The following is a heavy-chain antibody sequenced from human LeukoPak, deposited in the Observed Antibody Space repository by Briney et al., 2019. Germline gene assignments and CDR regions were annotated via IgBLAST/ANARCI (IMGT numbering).Heavy chain of an antibody. CDR3: TVHLMTTVTISTSYGMDV. D-gene: IGHD4-11*01. CDR1: GFTFSNAW. V-gene: IGHV3-15*01. Sequence: PGGSLRLSCAASGFTFSNAWMSWVRQAPGKGLEWVGRIKSKTDGGTTDYAAPVKGRFTISRDDSKNTLYLQMNSLKTEDTAVYYCTVHLMTTVTISTSYGMDVWGQGTTVTVSS. CDR2: IKSKTDGGTT. J-gene: IGHJ6*02.